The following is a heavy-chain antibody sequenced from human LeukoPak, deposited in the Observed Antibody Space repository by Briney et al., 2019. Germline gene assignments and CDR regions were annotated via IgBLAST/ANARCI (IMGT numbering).Heavy chain of an antibody. D-gene: IGHD4-17*01. CDR1: GGSISSYY. J-gene: IGHJ3*02. CDR2: IYYSGST. CDR3: ARLAPFGTVTTRAFDI. V-gene: IGHV4-59*01. Sequence: SETLSLTCTVSGGSISSYYWSWIRQPPGKGLEWIGYIYYSGSTNYNPSLKSRVTISEDTSKNQFSLKLSSVTAADTAVYYCARLAPFGTVTTRAFDIWGQGTMVTVSS.